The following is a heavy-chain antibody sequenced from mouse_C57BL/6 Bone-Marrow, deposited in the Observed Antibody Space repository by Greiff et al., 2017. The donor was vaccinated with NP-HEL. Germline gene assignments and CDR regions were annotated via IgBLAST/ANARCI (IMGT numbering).Heavy chain of an antibody. D-gene: IGHD2-4*01. CDR1: GYTFTDYN. Sequence: EVKLLESGPELVKPGASVKMSCKASGYTFTDYNMHWVKQSHGKSLEWIGYINPNNGGTSYNQKFKGKATLTVNKSSSTAYMELRSLTSEDSAVYYCAREDYDYDWFAYWGQGTLVTVSA. V-gene: IGHV1-22*01. CDR2: INPNNGGT. CDR3: AREDYDYDWFAY. J-gene: IGHJ3*01.